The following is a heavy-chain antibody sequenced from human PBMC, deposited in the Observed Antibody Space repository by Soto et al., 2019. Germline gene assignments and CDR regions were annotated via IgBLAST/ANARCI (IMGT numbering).Heavy chain of an antibody. Sequence: ASVKVSCKASGYTFTSYGISWVRQAPGQGLEWMGWISAYNGNTNYAQKLQGRVTMTTDTSTSTAYMELRSLRSDDTAVYYCAREPTKCSSGWYGIDYWGQGTLVTV. V-gene: IGHV1-18*01. J-gene: IGHJ4*02. CDR1: GYTFTSYG. CDR2: ISAYNGNT. D-gene: IGHD6-19*01. CDR3: AREPTKCSSGWYGIDY.